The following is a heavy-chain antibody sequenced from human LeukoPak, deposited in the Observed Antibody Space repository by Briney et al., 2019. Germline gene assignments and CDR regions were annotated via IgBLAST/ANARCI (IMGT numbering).Heavy chain of an antibody. Sequence: GGSLRLSCAASGFTFSSYTMNWVRQPPGKGLEWVSNIGTSSTTIYYADSVKGRFTISRDNAKNSLYLQMNSLRAEDTAVYYCAGSIVGAYNAFDIWGQGTMVTVSS. CDR3: AGSIVGAYNAFDI. J-gene: IGHJ3*02. D-gene: IGHD1-26*01. CDR1: GFTFSSYT. V-gene: IGHV3-48*01. CDR2: IGTSSTTI.